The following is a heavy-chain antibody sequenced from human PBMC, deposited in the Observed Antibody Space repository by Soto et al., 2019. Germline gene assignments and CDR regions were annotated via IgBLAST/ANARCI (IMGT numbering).Heavy chain of an antibody. V-gene: IGHV4-59*08. CDR2: IFYSGST. D-gene: IGHD3-16*01. CDR1: GGSISSYY. Sequence: QVQLQESGPGLVKPSETLSLTCTVSGGSISSYYWNWIRQPPGKGLEYIGYIFYSGSTNYNPSLKSRVPISVDTSNNQFSLKLSSVTAADTDVYYCARRYGWAFDIWGQGTMVTVSS. CDR3: ARRYGWAFDI. J-gene: IGHJ3*02.